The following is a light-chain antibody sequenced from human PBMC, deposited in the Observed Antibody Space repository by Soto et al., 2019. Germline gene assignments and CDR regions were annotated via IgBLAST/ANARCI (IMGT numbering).Light chain of an antibody. J-gene: IGKJ1*01. CDR3: QQYGSSPWT. Sequence: EIVLTQSPGTLSLSPGERATLSCRASQSVSSSYLAWYQQQPGQAPRLLIYGALSRATGIPDRFSGSGSGTDFTLTISRLEPEDFAEYYCQQYGSSPWTFGQGTKVEIK. V-gene: IGKV3-20*01. CDR1: QSVSSSY. CDR2: GAL.